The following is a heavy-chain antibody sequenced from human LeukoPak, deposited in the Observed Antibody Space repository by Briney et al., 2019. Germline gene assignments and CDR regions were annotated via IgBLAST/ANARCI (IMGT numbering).Heavy chain of an antibody. CDR3: AREGPCDGDCYPLPFDY. D-gene: IGHD2-21*02. Sequence: SQTLSLTCAISGDSVSSNSAAWNWIRQSPSRGLEWLGRTYYRSKWYNDYAVSVRSRITINPDTSKNQFSLQLNSVTPEDTAVYYCAREGPCDGDCYPLPFDYWGQGTLVTVSS. CDR1: GDSVSSNSAA. V-gene: IGHV6-1*01. J-gene: IGHJ4*02. CDR2: TYYRSKWYN.